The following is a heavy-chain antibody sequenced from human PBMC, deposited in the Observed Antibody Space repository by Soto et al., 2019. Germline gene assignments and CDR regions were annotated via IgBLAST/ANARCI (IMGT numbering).Heavy chain of an antibody. Sequence: ASVKVSCKASGYTFTSYGISWVRQAPGQGLEWMGWISAYNGYTNNAQKLQGRVTMTTDTSTSTAYMELRSLRSDDTAVYYCARGNTISGEISYSDYWGQGTLVTVSS. J-gene: IGHJ4*02. CDR3: ARGNTISGEISYSDY. V-gene: IGHV1-18*01. CDR1: GYTFTSYG. D-gene: IGHD3-3*01. CDR2: ISAYNGYT.